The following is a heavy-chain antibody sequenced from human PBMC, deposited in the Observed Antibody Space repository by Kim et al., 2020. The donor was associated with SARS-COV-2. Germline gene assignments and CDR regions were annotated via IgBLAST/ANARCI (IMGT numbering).Heavy chain of an antibody. V-gene: IGHV3-21*01. CDR2: TSSSSSYI. J-gene: IGHJ6*02. CDR3: ARDLLERRGGTYYYYGMDV. CDR1: GFTFSGYS. Sequence: GGSLRLSCAASGFTFSGYSMNWVRQAPGKGLEWVSSTSSSSSYIFYADSVKGRFTISRDNAKNSLYLQMNSLRAEDTAVYYCARDLLERRGGTYYYYGMDVWGQGTTVTVSS. D-gene: IGHD1-1*01.